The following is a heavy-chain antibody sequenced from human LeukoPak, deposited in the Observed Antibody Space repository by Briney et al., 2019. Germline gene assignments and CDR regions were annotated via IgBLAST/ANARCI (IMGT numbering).Heavy chain of an antibody. V-gene: IGHV4-59*08. J-gene: IGHJ4*02. Sequence: SETLSLTCTVSGGSISSYYWSWIRQPPGKGLEWIGYIYYSGSTYYNPSLKSRVTISVDTSKNQFSLRLSSVTAADTAVYYCARVWFGSRCFDYWGQGTLVTVSS. CDR3: ARVWFGSRCFDY. D-gene: IGHD3-10*01. CDR1: GGSISSYY. CDR2: IYYSGST.